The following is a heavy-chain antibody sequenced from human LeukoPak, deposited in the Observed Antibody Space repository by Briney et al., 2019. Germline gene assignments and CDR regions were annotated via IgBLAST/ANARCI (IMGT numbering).Heavy chain of an antibody. J-gene: IGHJ4*02. CDR1: GFTFSDYY. CDR2: ISSSGSTI. Sequence: GRSLRLSCAVSGFTFSDYYMSCIRQAPGKGLEGGSYISSSGSTIYYADSVNGRFTITRDNAKNSLYLQMNSLRAEDTAVYYCARSRFRGEGLYYFDYWGQGTLVTVSS. V-gene: IGHV3-11*01. D-gene: IGHD2/OR15-2a*01. CDR3: ARSRFRGEGLYYFDY.